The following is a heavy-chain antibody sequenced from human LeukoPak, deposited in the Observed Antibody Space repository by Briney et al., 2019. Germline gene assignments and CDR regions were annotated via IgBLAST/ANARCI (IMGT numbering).Heavy chain of an antibody. CDR2: ISGSGGST. CDR3: ARDSPYREMATIKPYYYYYYGMDV. Sequence: PGGSLRLFCAASGFTFSNAWMHWVRQAPGKGLEWVSAISGSGGSTYYADSVKGRFTISRDNSKNTLYLQMNSLRAEDTAVYYCARDSPYREMATIKPYYYYYYGMDVWGQGTTVTVSS. D-gene: IGHD5-24*01. V-gene: IGHV3-23*01. J-gene: IGHJ6*02. CDR1: GFTFSNAW.